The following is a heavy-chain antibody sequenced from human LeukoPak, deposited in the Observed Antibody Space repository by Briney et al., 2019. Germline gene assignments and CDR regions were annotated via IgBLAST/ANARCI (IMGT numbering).Heavy chain of an antibody. J-gene: IGHJ5*02. V-gene: IGHV1-69*04. CDR1: GGTFSSYA. CDR3: ARGEVGATGWFDP. Sequence: ASVEVSCKASGGTFSSYAISWVRQAPGQGLEWMGRIIPILGIANYAQKFQGRVTITADKSTSTAYMELSSLRSEDTAVYYCARGEVGATGWFDPWGQGTLVTVSS. CDR2: IIPILGIA. D-gene: IGHD1-26*01.